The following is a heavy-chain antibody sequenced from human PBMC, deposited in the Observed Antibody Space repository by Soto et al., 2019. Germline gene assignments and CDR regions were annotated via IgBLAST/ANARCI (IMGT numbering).Heavy chain of an antibody. CDR3: ARXXNWNKRSLDY. D-gene: IGHD1-1*01. V-gene: IGHV1-3*05. CDR2: INAGNGNT. Sequence: QVQLVQSGAEEKKPGASVKVSCKASGYTFTSYAMHWVRQAPGQRLEWMGWINAGNGNTKYSQKFQGRVTITRDTSASTAYMELSSLRSEXTAVYYCARXXNWNKRSLDYLGQGTLVTVSS. CDR1: GYTFTSYA. J-gene: IGHJ4*02.